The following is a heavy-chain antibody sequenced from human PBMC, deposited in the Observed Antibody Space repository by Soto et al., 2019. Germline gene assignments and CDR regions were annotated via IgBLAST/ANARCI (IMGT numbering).Heavy chain of an antibody. V-gene: IGHV1-69*04. D-gene: IGHD2-21*01. J-gene: IGHJ6*02. Sequence: SVKVSCKASGSTFSSYTISWVRQAPGQGLEWMGRIIPILGIANYAQKFQGRVTITADKSTSTAYMELSSLRSEDTAVYYCARDLGYCGGDCYSETFDYFYYGMDIWGQGTTVTVSS. CDR1: GSTFSSYT. CDR3: ARDLGYCGGDCYSETFDYFYYGMDI. CDR2: IIPILGIA.